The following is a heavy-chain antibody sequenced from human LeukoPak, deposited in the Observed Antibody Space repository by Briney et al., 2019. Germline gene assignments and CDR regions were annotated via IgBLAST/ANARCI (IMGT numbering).Heavy chain of an antibody. CDR2: IKQDGSEK. CDR3: ARGWELNR. D-gene: IGHD1-26*01. J-gene: IGHJ5*02. CDR1: GFPFSRYW. V-gene: IGHV3-7*05. Sequence: GGSLRLSCAASGFPFSRYWLSWVRQAPGKGLECVANIKQDGSEKYYVDSVKGRFTISRDNAKNSLYLQMNSLRVEGTAVYYCARGWELNRWGQGTLVTVSS.